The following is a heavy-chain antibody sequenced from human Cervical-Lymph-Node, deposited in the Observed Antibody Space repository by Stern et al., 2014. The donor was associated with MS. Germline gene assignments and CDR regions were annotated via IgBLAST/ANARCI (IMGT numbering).Heavy chain of an antibody. V-gene: IGHV3-30*18. CDR3: AKENPAAAGDFDY. J-gene: IGHJ4*02. CDR1: GFTFSSYG. D-gene: IGHD6-13*01. Sequence: VQLVESGGGVVQPGRSLRLSCAASGFTFSSYGMHLVRQAPGKGLEWVAVISYDGSNKYYADSVKGRFTISRDNSKNTLYLQMNSLRAEDTAVYYCAKENPAAAGDFDYWGQGTLVTVSS. CDR2: ISYDGSNK.